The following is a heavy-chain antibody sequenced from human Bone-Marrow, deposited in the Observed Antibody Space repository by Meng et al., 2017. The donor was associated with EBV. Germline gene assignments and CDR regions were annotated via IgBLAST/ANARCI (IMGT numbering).Heavy chain of an antibody. CDR1: GITLTNYG. CDR3: AAPKYCSGTSCYEVFDF. Sequence: QVQRGEHGAEVKKPGSSVGVAGRASGITLTNYGISWVRQAPGEGLEWTGGIIPVSGTTNYAQKFQDRLTITADESTNTAYMDLSSLGFEDTAMYYCAAPKYCSGTSCYEVFDFWGQGSLVTVSS. V-gene: IGHV1-69*12. CDR2: IIPVSGTT. J-gene: IGHJ4*02. D-gene: IGHD2-2*01.